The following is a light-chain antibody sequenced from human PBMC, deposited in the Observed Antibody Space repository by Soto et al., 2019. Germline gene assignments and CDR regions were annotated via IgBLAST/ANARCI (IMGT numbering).Light chain of an antibody. J-gene: IGKJ1*01. CDR2: GAS. CDR1: QSVSSGH. CDR3: QQYNDWPLT. V-gene: IGKV3D-15*01. Sequence: EIVLTQSPATMSVSPGERASLSCRASQSVSSGHLAWYQQKPGQAPRLLIYGASSRATGIPDRFSGTGSGTEFTLTISSLQSEDFALYYCQQYNDWPLTFGQGTKVDIK.